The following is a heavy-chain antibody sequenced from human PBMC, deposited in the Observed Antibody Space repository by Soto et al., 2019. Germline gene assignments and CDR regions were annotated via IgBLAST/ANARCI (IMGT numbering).Heavy chain of an antibody. CDR3: AKSPSYPVHFDY. D-gene: IGHD1-26*01. CDR1: GFTFSSYG. Sequence: GGSLRVSCAASGFTFSSYGMHWGRQAPGKGLEWVAVISYDGSNKYYADSVKSRFTISRDNSKNTLYLQMNSLRAEDTAVYYCAKSPSYPVHFDYWGQGTLVTVSS. CDR2: ISYDGSNK. V-gene: IGHV3-30*18. J-gene: IGHJ4*02.